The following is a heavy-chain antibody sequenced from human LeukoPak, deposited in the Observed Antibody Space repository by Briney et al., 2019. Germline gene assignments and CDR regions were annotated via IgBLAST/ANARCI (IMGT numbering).Heavy chain of an antibody. V-gene: IGHV3-23*01. CDR2: ISGSGGST. CDR1: GFTFSSYA. Sequence: GGSLRLSCAASGFTFSSYAMSWVRQAPGKGLEWVSAISGSGGSTYYADSVKGRFTISRDNSKNTLYLQMNSLRAEDTAVYYCANIFTYTRIAARDYWGQGTLVTVSS. J-gene: IGHJ4*02. CDR3: ANIFTYTRIAARDY. D-gene: IGHD6-6*01.